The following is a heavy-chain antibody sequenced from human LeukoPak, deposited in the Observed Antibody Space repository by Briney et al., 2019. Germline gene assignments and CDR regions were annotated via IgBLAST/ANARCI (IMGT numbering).Heavy chain of an antibody. CDR3: ARGTMVTVNFDY. D-gene: IGHD4-11*01. CDR2: ISSSGDYI. CDR1: GFTFSSYT. Sequence: GGSLRLSCAASGFTFSSYTLNWVRRAPGKGLEWVSSISSSGDYIYYADSMKGRFTISRDNAKNSLYLQMNSLRGEDTAVYYCARGTMVTVNFDYWGQGTLVTVSS. J-gene: IGHJ4*02. V-gene: IGHV3-21*01.